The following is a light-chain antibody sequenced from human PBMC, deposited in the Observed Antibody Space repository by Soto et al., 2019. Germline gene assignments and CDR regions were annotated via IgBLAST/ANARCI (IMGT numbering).Light chain of an antibody. V-gene: IGKV3-15*01. J-gene: IGKJ5*01. Sequence: EIVVSQSPDTLSVSTGERATLSCRASQTVGSNLAWYQQKPGQAPRLLIYGASTRASDLPARFSGSGSVTEFALTISSLQSEDFAVYYCQQYNNWPITFGQGTRLEIK. CDR2: GAS. CDR3: QQYNNWPIT. CDR1: QTVGSN.